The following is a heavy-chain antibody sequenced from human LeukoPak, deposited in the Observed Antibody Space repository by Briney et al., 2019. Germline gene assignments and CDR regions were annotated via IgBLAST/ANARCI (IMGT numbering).Heavy chain of an antibody. J-gene: IGHJ5*02. CDR1: GYTFTGYY. CDR2: INPNSGGT. Sequence: ASVKVSCKASGYTFTGYYMHWVRQAPGQGLEWMGWINPNSGGTNYAQKFQGRVTMTRDTSISTAYMELSRLRSDDTAVYYCARDPPRDDYVWGSYRQGYNWFDPWGQGTLVTVSS. D-gene: IGHD3-16*02. CDR3: ARDPPRDDYVWGSYRQGYNWFDP. V-gene: IGHV1-2*02.